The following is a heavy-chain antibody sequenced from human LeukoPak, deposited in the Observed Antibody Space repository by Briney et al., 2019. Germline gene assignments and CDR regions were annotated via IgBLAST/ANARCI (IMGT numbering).Heavy chain of an antibody. D-gene: IGHD3-10*01. CDR3: ASDYYGSGSYPYYFDY. CDR2: ISSSSSYI. J-gene: IGHJ4*02. CDR1: GFTFSSYS. V-gene: IGHV3-21*01. Sequence: GGSLRLSCAASGFTFSSYSMNWVRQAPGKGLEWVSSISSSSSYIYYADSVKGRFTISRDNAKNSLYLQMNSLRAEDTAVYYCASDYYGSGSYPYYFDYWGQGTLVTVSS.